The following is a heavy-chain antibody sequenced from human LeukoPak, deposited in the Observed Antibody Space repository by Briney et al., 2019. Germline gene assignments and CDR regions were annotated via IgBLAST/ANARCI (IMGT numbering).Heavy chain of an antibody. D-gene: IGHD4-17*01. J-gene: IGHJ5*02. CDR2: IYPGDSDI. Sequence: PGEALKISCKGSGYSFTSYWIGWVRQTPGKGLEWIGIIYPGDSDIRYSPSFQGQVSISVDKSISTAYLQWSSLKASDTAMYYCARRGTTVTTGNWFDPWGQGTLVIVSS. CDR3: ARRGTTVTTGNWFDP. V-gene: IGHV5-51*01. CDR1: GYSFTSYW.